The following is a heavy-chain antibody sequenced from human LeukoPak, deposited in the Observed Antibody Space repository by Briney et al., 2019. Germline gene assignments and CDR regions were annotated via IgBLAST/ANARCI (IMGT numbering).Heavy chain of an antibody. V-gene: IGHV4-30-2*01. CDR1: GGPISSGGYY. Sequence: PSETLSLTCTVSGGPISSGGYYWSWIRQPPGKGLEWIGYIYHSGSTYYNPSLKSRVTISVDRSKNQFSLKLSSVTAADTAVYYCAKTSLRNWFDPWGQGTLVTVSS. J-gene: IGHJ5*02. CDR2: IYHSGST. CDR3: AKTSLRNWFDP.